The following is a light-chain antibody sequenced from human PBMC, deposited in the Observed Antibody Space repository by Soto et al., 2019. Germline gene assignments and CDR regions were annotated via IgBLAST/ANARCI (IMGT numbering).Light chain of an antibody. V-gene: IGKV3D-15*01. CDR3: RQYNTWPWT. CDR2: GAS. J-gene: IGKJ1*01. Sequence: ELVMTQSPVTLTMSPGERATLSCGASQRVSSSYLAWVQQKPGQAPRLLIYGASSRATGVPDRFSGSGSGREVALTISSLQSDDFAVYYCRQYNTWPWTFGQGTKVDI. CDR1: QRVSSSY.